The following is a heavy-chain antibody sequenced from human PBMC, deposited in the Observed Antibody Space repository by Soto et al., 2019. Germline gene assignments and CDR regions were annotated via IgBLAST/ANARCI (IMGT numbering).Heavy chain of an antibody. J-gene: IGHJ3*02. CDR3: TRVGWDCHDSTAI. Sequence: EVQLVESGGGLVQPGGSLKLSCAASGFTFSGSAMHWVRQASGKGREWVGRIRSNANSYATAYAASVQGRFTISRDDSQDAVCLQMNSLKTEDTDVYYCTRVGWDCHDSTAIWVQGTMVTFSS. V-gene: IGHV3-73*02. CDR1: GFTFSGSA. CDR2: IRSNANSYAT. D-gene: IGHD3-22*01.